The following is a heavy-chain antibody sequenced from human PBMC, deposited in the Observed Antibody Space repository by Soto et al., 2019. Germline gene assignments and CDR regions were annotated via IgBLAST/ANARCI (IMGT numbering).Heavy chain of an antibody. CDR2: INHSGST. D-gene: IGHD6-13*01. CDR1: GGSFSGYY. Sequence: SETLSLTCAVYGGSFSGYYWSWIRQPPGKGLEWIGEINHSGSTNYNPSLKSRATISVDTSKNQFSLKLSSVTAADTAVYYCARGGVGAAAGIDAFDIWGQGTMVTVPS. J-gene: IGHJ3*02. V-gene: IGHV4-34*01. CDR3: ARGGVGAAAGIDAFDI.